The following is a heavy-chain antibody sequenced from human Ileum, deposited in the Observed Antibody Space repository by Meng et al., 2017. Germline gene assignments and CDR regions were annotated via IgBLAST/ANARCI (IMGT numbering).Heavy chain of an antibody. CDR1: GFTFSSYS. CDR2: ISSSSSYI. J-gene: IGHJ5*02. CDR3: ARERQDNRWFDP. D-gene: IGHD1-1*01. Sequence: EVQLVESGGDLVKPGGSLRLSCAASGFTFSSYSMNWVCPAPGKGLEWVSSISSSSSYIYYADSLKGRFTISRDNAKNSLYLQMNSLRAEDTAVYYCARERQDNRWFDPWGQGTLVTVSS. V-gene: IGHV3-21*01.